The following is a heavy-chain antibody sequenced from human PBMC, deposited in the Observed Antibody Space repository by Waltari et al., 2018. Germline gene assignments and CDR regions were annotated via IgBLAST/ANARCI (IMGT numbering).Heavy chain of an antibody. Sequence: QVQLVQSGAEVKKPGASVKVSCKASGYTFTGYYMHWVRQAPGQGLEWIGRFNLDGGGTMYEQKFQGTFTMTRDTAISTGYRELSRLRSDDTAGYYGARDQRYYGGGGGFDYWCQGTLVTVSS. CDR1: GYTFTGYY. D-gene: IGHD3-10*01. CDR2: FNLDGGGT. J-gene: IGHJ4*02. V-gene: IGHV1-2*02. CDR3: ARDQRYYGGGGGFDY.